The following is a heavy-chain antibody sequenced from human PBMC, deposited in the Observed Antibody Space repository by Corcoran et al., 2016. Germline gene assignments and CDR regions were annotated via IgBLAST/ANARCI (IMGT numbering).Heavy chain of an antibody. CDR1: GGTFSSYA. CDR2: IIPIFGTA. D-gene: IGHD3-22*01. J-gene: IGHJ3*02. Sequence: QVQLVQSGAEVKKPGSSVKVACKVSGGTFSSYAISWVRQAPGQGLEWMGEIIPIFGTANYAQKFQGRVTITADKSTSTAYMELSSLRSEDTAGYYCAIAMYYYDSSDYCDDAFHIWGQGTMVTVSS. V-gene: IGHV1-69*06. CDR3: AIAMYYYDSSDYCDDAFHI.